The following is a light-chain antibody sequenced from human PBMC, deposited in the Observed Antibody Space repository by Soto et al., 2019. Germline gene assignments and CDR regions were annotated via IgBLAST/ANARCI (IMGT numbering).Light chain of an antibody. CDR3: NSYAGSNNWV. Sequence: QSALTQPPSASGSPGQSVTISCTGTSSDVGGYNYVSWDQQHPGKAPKLMVYEVSKRPSGVPDRFSGSKSGNTASLTVSGLQAEEGADYYCNSYAGSNNWVFGGGTQLTVL. V-gene: IGLV2-8*01. CDR1: SSDVGGYNY. CDR2: EVS. J-gene: IGLJ3*02.